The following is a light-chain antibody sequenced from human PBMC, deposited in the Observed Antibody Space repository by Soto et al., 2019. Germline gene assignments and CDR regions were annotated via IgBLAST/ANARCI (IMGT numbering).Light chain of an antibody. Sequence: QSVLTQPPSVSAAPRQRVTISCSGSSSNIENNAVNWYQQLPGKAPKLLIYYDDLLSSGVFDRFSGSKSGTSASLAISGLQAEDEADYYCSAWDDSLHGVVFGGGTKLTVL. CDR2: YDD. V-gene: IGLV1-36*01. CDR1: SSNIENNA. J-gene: IGLJ3*02. CDR3: SAWDDSLHGVV.